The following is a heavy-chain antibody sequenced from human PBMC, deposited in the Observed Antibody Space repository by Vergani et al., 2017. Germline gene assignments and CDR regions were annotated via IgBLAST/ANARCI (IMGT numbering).Heavy chain of an antibody. CDR2: ISAYNGNT. D-gene: IGHD3-3*01. CDR3: ARDKGPFWSGYYNNYYYMDV. V-gene: IGHV1-18*01. Sequence: QVQLVQSGAEVKKTGASVKVSCKASGYTFTSYGISWVRQAPGQGLEWMGWISAYNGNTNYAQKLQGRVTMTTDTSTSTAYMELRSLRSDDTAVYYCARDKGPFWSGYYNNYYYMDVWGKGTTVTVSS. CDR1: GYTFTSYG. J-gene: IGHJ6*03.